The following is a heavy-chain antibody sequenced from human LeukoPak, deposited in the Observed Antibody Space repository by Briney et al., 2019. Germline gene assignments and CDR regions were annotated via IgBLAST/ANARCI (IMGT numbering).Heavy chain of an antibody. CDR2: ISYSGST. CDR1: GGSMTTYY. V-gene: IGHV4-59*01. J-gene: IGHJ6*02. CDR3: ARDNLALNTLDV. D-gene: IGHD2-15*01. Sequence: SETLSLTCTVSGGSMTTYYWTWIRQPPGKGLEWIGYISYSGSTNYNPSLQSRLTIPVDTSKNQFSLKLSSVTAADTAVYYCARDNLALNTLDVWGQGTTVTVSS.